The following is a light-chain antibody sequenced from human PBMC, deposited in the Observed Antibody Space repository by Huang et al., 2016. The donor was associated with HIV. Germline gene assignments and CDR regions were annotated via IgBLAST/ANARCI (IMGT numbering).Light chain of an antibody. V-gene: IGKV1-27*01. CDR1: QDIGNF. CDR2: GAS. CDR3: QRYDSAPRA. J-gene: IGKJ1*01. Sequence: DIQMTQSPSSLSASPGVRVTLSCRANQDIGNFLAWYQYKSGGVPRLLIYGASTLQSGVPSRFSGRGSGTDFTLTITSFQPDDVATYYCQRYDSAPRAFGQGTKVEI.